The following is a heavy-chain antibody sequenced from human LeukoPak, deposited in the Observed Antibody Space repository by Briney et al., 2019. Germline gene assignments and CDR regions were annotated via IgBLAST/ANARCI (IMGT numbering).Heavy chain of an antibody. Sequence: ASVKVSCKASGYTFTSHGISWVRQAPGQGLEWMGCISGYNGKTKYAQKLQDRVTMTTDTSTTTAYMELRSLRSDDTAVYYCARAGAVVDNWFDPWAREPWSPSPQ. CDR3: ARAGAVVDNWFDP. J-gene: IGHJ5*02. CDR1: GYTFTSHG. CDR2: ISGYNGKT. V-gene: IGHV1-18*01. D-gene: IGHD2-15*01.